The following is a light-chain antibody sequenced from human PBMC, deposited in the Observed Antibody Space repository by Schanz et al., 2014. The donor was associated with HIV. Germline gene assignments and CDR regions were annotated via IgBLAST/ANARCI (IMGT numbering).Light chain of an antibody. Sequence: QSALTQPASVSASPGQSITISCTGISSDVGGYYSVSWYQQHPGKAPKLMIYEVSDRPSEDSDRFSGSKSGNTASLTVSGLQAEDEADYYCCSYAGSSTRVFGGGTKLTVL. CDR1: SSDVGGYYS. V-gene: IGLV2-14*01. J-gene: IGLJ2*01. CDR3: CSYAGSSTRV. CDR2: EVS.